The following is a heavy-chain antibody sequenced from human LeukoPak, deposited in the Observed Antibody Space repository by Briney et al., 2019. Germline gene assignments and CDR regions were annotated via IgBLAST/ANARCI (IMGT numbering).Heavy chain of an antibody. V-gene: IGHV4-4*02. D-gene: IGHD5-18*01. J-gene: IGHJ4*02. CDR1: GGSISSSNW. CDR3: ASSLGYSYGFTFDY. CDR2: IYHSGST. Sequence: SETLSLTCAVSGGSISSSNWWSWVRQPPGKGLEWIGEIYHSGSTNYNPSLKSRVTISVDKSKNQFSLKLSSVTAADTAVYYCASSLGYSYGFTFDYWGQGTLVTVSS.